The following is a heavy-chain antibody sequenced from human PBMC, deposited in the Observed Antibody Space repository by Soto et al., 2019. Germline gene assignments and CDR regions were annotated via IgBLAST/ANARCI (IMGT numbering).Heavy chain of an antibody. CDR1: GFTFSSYS. J-gene: IGHJ4*02. CDR3: ARVSRWVDNNFD. V-gene: IGHV3-48*02. CDR2: IGTSSSTI. D-gene: IGHD1-1*01. Sequence: EVQLVESGGGLVQPGGSLRLSCAASGFTFSSYSMNWVRQAPGKGLEWDSCIGTSSSTIYYADSVKGRFTISRDNAKNSLYLQMNSLRDEDTAVYYCARVSRWVDNNFDWGQGTLVTVSS.